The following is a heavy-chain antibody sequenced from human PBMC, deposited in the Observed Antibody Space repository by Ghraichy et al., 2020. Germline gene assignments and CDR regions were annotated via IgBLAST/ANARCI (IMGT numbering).Heavy chain of an antibody. CDR2: IYHSGST. CDR3: ARLRDYYDSSGFDY. Sequence: SETLSLTCTVSGYSISSGYYWGWIRQPPGKGLEWIGSIYHSGSTYYNPSLKSRVTISVDTSKNQFSLKLSSVTAADTAVYYCARLRDYYDSSGFDYWGQGTLVTVSS. J-gene: IGHJ4*02. CDR1: GYSISSGYY. D-gene: IGHD3-22*01. V-gene: IGHV4-38-2*02.